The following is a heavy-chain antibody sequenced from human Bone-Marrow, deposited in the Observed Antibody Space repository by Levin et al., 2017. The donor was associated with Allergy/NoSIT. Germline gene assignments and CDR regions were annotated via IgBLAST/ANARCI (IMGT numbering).Heavy chain of an antibody. CDR3: ARALYCSGGSCYGIRLVSNWFDP. D-gene: IGHD2-15*01. J-gene: IGHJ5*02. V-gene: IGHV4-31*03. Sequence: SETLSLTCTVSGGSISSGGYYWSWIRQHPGKGLEWIGYIYYSGSTYYNPSLKSRVTISVDTSKNQFSLKLSSVTAADTAVYYCARALYCSGGSCYGIRLVSNWFDPWGQGTLVTVSS. CDR2: IYYSGST. CDR1: GGSISSGGYY.